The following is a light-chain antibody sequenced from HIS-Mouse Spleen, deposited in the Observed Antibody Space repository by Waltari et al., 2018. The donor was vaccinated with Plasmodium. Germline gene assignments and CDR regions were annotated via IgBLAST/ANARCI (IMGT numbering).Light chain of an antibody. CDR1: SRDVGCSTF. CDR3: SSYAGSNNLV. CDR2: EVS. J-gene: IGLJ2*01. V-gene: IGLV2-8*01. Sequence: QSALTQPPSASGSPVHSVTISCPGTSRDVGCSTFVSWYQQHPGKAPKRMIYEVSKRPSGVPDRFAGSKSGNTASLTVSGLQAEDEADYYGSSYAGSNNLVFGGGTKLTVL.